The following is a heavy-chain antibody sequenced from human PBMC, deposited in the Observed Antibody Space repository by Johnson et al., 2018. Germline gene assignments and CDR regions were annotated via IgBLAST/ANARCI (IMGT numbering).Heavy chain of an antibody. V-gene: IGHV4-61*01. Sequence: QVQLQESGPGLVKPSETLSLTCSVSGGTVSSDYYFWTWIRQPPGKGLEWIGYIYYSGSTNYNPSLKSRVTISLDTSKNQFSLKLSSVTAADTAVYYCARVRVGATSYYYYGMDVWGQGTTVTVSS. D-gene: IGHD1-26*01. CDR2: IYYSGST. J-gene: IGHJ6*02. CDR1: GGTVSSDYYF. CDR3: ARVRVGATSYYYYGMDV.